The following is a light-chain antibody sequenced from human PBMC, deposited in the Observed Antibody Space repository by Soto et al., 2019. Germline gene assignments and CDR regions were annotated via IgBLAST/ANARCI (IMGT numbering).Light chain of an antibody. Sequence: EIVLTQSPGTLFLSPGERATLSCRASQSVSDSYLAWYQQKPGQAPRLLLYASSRATGIPDRFSGSGSGTDFTLTISRLEPEDCAVYYCQHYGTSALFGPGTKVDI. CDR1: QSVSDSY. V-gene: IGKV3-20*01. J-gene: IGKJ3*01. CDR2: AS. CDR3: QHYGTSAL.